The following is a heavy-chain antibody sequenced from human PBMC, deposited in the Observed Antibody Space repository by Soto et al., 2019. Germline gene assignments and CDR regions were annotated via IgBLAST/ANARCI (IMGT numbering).Heavy chain of an antibody. V-gene: IGHV4-39*01. CDR1: GGSISSSSYY. Sequence: PSETLSLTCTVSGGSISSSSYYWGWIRQPPGKGLEWIGSIYYSGSTYYNPSLKSRVTISVDTSKNQFSMKLSSVTAADTAVYYCARYAAGVAVAGRYGMDVWGQGTTVTVSS. CDR3: ARYAAGVAVAGRYGMDV. CDR2: IYYSGST. D-gene: IGHD6-19*01. J-gene: IGHJ6*02.